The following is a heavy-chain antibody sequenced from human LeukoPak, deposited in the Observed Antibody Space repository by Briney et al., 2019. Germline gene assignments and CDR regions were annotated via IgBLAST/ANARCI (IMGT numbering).Heavy chain of an antibody. CDR2: IYHSGST. CDR1: GYSISSGYY. J-gene: IGHJ4*02. D-gene: IGHD3-22*01. Sequence: SETLSLTCAVSGYSISSGYYWGWIRQPPGKGPAWIGSIYHSGSTYYNPSLQCRVTISVDTSKNQFSLKLSSVTAADTAVYYCARTAEYYYARSGYFDYWGQGTLVTVSS. V-gene: IGHV4-38-2*01. CDR3: ARTAEYYYARSGYFDY.